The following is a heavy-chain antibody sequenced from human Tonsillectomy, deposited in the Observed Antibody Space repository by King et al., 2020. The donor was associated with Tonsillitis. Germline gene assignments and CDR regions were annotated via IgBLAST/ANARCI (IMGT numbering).Heavy chain of an antibody. V-gene: IGHV3-7*01. D-gene: IGHD3-10*01. J-gene: IGHJ4*02. CDR1: GFTFSSDC. CDR3: ATEGGRSGSGY. Sequence: VQLVQSGGGLVQPGGALRLSCAVSGFTFSSDCMSWVRQAPGKGLEWVAHIKKDVSDKHYVDSVKGRLTTSRDNAKNSLFLQMNSLRAEDTAVYYCATEGGRSGSGYWGQGTLVTVSS. CDR2: IKKDVSDK.